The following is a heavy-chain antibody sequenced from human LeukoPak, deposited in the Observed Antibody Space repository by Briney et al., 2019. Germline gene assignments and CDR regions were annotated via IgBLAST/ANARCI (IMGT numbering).Heavy chain of an antibody. Sequence: GGSLRLSCKASGFSFSNYYMNWVRQAPGKGLEWLSHINGRGGIINYADSVKGRFTISRDNAKNSLYLQMNSLRAEDTAVYYCATSRFYLESWGQGTLVTVSS. V-gene: IGHV3-48*04. CDR2: INGRGGII. CDR1: GFSFSNYY. CDR3: ATSRFYLES. J-gene: IGHJ4*02.